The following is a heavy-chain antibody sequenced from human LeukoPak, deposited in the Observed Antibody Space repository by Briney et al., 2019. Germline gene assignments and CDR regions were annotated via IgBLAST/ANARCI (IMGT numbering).Heavy chain of an antibody. Sequence: SETLSLTCAVYGGSFSGYYWSWIRQPPGKGLEWFGEINHSGSTNYNPSLKSRVTISVDTSKNQFSLKLSSVTAADTAVYYCARGLEAAAGIYFDYWGQGTLVTVSS. V-gene: IGHV4-34*01. D-gene: IGHD6-13*01. J-gene: IGHJ4*02. CDR2: INHSGST. CDR1: GGSFSGYY. CDR3: ARGLEAAAGIYFDY.